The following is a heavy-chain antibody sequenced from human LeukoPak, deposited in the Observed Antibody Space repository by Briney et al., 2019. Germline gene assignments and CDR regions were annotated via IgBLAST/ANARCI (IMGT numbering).Heavy chain of an antibody. CDR3: ARGTASRGSYGSGSYGRNWFEP. CDR1: GGTFSGYY. V-gene: IGHV4-34*01. CDR2: INHSGST. D-gene: IGHD3-10*01. Sequence: SETLSLTCAVYGGTFSGYYWSWIRQPPGKGLEWIGEINHSGSTNYNPSLKSRVTISVDTSKNQFSLKMSSVNAADTAVYYCARGTASRGSYGSGSYGRNWFEPWGQGTLVTVYS. J-gene: IGHJ5*02.